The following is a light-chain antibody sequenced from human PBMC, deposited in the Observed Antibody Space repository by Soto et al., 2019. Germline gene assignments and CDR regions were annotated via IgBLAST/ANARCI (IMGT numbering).Light chain of an antibody. V-gene: IGKV1-5*03. J-gene: IGKJ5*01. Sequence: DIQMTQSPSTLSASVGDRVTITCRASQSISTWLAWYQQEPGKAPKLLIHKASSLQSGVPSRFSGSGSGTDFTLTISSLQAEDVAVYYCQQYYSTPITFGQGTRLEIK. CDR3: QQYYSTPIT. CDR1: QSISTW. CDR2: KAS.